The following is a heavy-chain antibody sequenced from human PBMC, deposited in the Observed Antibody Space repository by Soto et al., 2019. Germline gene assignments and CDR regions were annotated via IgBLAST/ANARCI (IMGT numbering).Heavy chain of an antibody. CDR3: ARNGSN. Sequence: QLQLQESGPGLVKPSVTLSLTCTVSGVSISNSSYYWGWIRRPPGKVLEGIGTIYYSGITYYNPSLKGLVTLSVDTTKYKCSLKLTSVTAADTAVYSCARNGSNWGQGTLVIVSS. CDR2: IYYSGIT. J-gene: IGHJ4*02. CDR1: GVSISNSSYY. V-gene: IGHV4-39*01.